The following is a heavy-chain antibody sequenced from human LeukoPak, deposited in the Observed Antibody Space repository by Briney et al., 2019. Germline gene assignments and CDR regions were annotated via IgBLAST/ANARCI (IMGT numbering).Heavy chain of an antibody. CDR2: INHSGST. Sequence: SETLSLTCTVSGGSISSYYWSWIRQPPGKGLEWIGEINHSGSTNYNPSLKSRVTISVDTSKNQFSLKLSSVTAADTAVYYCARGDCSSTSCYNGYSSSWYGYWGQGTLVTVSS. V-gene: IGHV4-34*01. J-gene: IGHJ4*02. CDR1: GGSISSYY. CDR3: ARGDCSSTSCYNGYSSSWYGY. D-gene: IGHD2-2*02.